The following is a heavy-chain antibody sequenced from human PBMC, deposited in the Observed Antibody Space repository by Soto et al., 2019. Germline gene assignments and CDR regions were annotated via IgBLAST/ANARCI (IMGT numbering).Heavy chain of an antibody. Sequence: GGSLRLSCAASGFTFSSYWMHWVRQAPGKGLVWVSRINSDGSSTSYADSVKGRFTISRDNAKNTLYLQMNSLRAEDTAVYYCARGSSSISTIFGVVIPMEGYYYYGMDVWGQGTTVTVSS. V-gene: IGHV3-74*01. D-gene: IGHD3-3*01. CDR1: GFTFSSYW. CDR2: INSDGSST. CDR3: ARGSSSISTIFGVVIPMEGYYYYGMDV. J-gene: IGHJ6*02.